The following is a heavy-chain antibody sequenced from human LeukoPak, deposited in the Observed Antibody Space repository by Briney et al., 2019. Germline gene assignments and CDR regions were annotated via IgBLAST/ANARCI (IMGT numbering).Heavy chain of an antibody. CDR2: ISSSGSYI. D-gene: IGHD6-13*01. CDR3: ARDRSGASSSWYDY. J-gene: IGHJ4*02. V-gene: IGHV3-21*01. Sequence: GGSLRLSCAASGFTFSSYSMNWVRQAPGKGLEWVSSISSSGSYIYYADSVKGRFTISRDNAKNSLYLQMNSLRAEDTAVYYCARDRSGASSSWYDYWGQGTLVTVSS. CDR1: GFTFSSYS.